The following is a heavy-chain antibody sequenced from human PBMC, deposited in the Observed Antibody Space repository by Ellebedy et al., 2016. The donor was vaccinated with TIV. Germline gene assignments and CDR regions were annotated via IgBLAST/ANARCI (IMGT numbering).Heavy chain of an antibody. CDR2: VAGSGDST. CDR3: AKDRTFYYDSSGYYYRGTADYYFDY. D-gene: IGHD3-22*01. V-gene: IGHV3-23*01. J-gene: IGHJ4*02. Sequence: GGSLRLSXAASGFTFNNYAMNWVRQAPGKGLEWVSGVAGSGDSTYYAGSVRGRFTISRDNSKNTVFLQMSSLSPDDTAVYYCAKDRTFYYDSSGYYYRGTADYYFDYWGQGTLVTVSS. CDR1: GFTFNNYA.